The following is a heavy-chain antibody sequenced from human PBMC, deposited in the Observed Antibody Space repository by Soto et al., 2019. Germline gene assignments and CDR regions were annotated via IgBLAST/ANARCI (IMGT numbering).Heavy chain of an antibody. CDR2: ISISGGTI. Sequence: LRLSCAASGFTVSSYEMDWVRQAPGKGLEWVAYISISGGTIYYGDSVEGRFTISRDNADNSLYLQMNSLRAEDTAVYYCTKEKSVINSGYDAFDIWGRGTVVTVSS. J-gene: IGHJ3*02. CDR1: GFTVSSYE. V-gene: IGHV3-48*03. D-gene: IGHD5-12*01. CDR3: TKEKSVINSGYDAFDI.